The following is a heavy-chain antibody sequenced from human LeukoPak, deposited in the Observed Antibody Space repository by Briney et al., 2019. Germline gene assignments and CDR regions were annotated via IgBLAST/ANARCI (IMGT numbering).Heavy chain of an antibody. D-gene: IGHD2-2*01. J-gene: IGHJ6*02. Sequence: GGSLRLSCTASGFTFSSYALTWVRQAPGKGLEWVSAISGSSDSTLFADSVKGRFTISRNNSKNTLYLQMNSLRAEDTAVYYCAKTQRDCSSTSCSRYFGMDVWGQGTTVTVSS. CDR3: AKTQRDCSSTSCSRYFGMDV. V-gene: IGHV3-23*01. CDR1: GFTFSSYA. CDR2: ISGSSDST.